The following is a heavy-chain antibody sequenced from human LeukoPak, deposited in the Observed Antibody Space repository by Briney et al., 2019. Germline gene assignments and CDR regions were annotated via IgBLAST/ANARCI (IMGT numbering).Heavy chain of an antibody. D-gene: IGHD3-10*01. Sequence: GGSLRLSCAASGFIFSKYAIHWVRQPPGKGLEWVAVVTYDGSNKFHADSVKGRFTISRDNSKNTLYLQMNSLRAEDTAVYYCARGDYYGSGNYGPFDYWGRGTLVTVSS. CDR1: GFIFSKYA. J-gene: IGHJ4*02. CDR2: VTYDGSNK. V-gene: IGHV3-30-3*01. CDR3: ARGDYYGSGNYGPFDY.